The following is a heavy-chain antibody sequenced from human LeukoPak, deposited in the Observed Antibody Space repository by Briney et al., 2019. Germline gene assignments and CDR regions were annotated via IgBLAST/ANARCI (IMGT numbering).Heavy chain of an antibody. Sequence: ASVNVSCTASGYIFGNSYIQWVRQAPGQGLEWMGIIKPSGGSTSYAQRFQGRVTMTRDTSTSTVYMELSSLRSEDTAVYYCARDDGYNFDYWGQGTLVTVSS. D-gene: IGHD5-24*01. CDR2: IKPSGGST. J-gene: IGHJ4*02. CDR3: ARDDGYNFDY. V-gene: IGHV1-46*01. CDR1: GYIFGNSY.